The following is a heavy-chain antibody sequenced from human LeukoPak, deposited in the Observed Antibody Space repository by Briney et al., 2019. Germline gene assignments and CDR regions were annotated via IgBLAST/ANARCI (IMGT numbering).Heavy chain of an antibody. CDR1: GFTFSSYA. Sequence: PGGSLRLSCAASGFTFSSYAMSWVRQAPGKGLEWVSYISSSGNSREYADSVKGRFTISRDNARDSLHLQMNSLRAEDTAVYYCARGWELTSYYYYGMDVWGQGTTVTVSS. J-gene: IGHJ6*02. CDR3: ARGWELTSYYYYGMDV. V-gene: IGHV3-21*04. CDR2: ISSSGNSR. D-gene: IGHD1-26*01.